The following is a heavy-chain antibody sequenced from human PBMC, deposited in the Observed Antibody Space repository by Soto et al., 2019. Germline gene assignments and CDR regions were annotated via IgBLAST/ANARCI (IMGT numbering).Heavy chain of an antibody. J-gene: IGHJ3*02. V-gene: IGHV3-15*01. CDR3: TTADVVRGDAFDI. CDR1: GFTFSNAW. CDR2: IKSKTDGGTT. D-gene: IGHD3-10*01. Sequence: EVQLVESGGGLVKPGGSLRLSCAASGFTFSNAWMSWVRQAPGKGLEWVGRIKSKTDGGTTDYAAPVKGRFTISRDDSKNTLYRQMNSLKTEDTAVYYCTTADVVRGDAFDIWGQGTMVTVSS.